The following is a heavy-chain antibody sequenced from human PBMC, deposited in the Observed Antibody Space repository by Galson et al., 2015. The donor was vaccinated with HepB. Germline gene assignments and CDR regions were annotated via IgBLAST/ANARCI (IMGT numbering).Heavy chain of an antibody. D-gene: IGHD1-26*01. V-gene: IGHV1-18*01. Sequence: SVTVSCKASGSTFTSYGISWVRQAPGQGLEWMGWISAYNGNTNYAQKLQGRVTMTTDTSTSTAYMELRSLRSDDTAVYYCARRWELTQEIDYWGQGTLVTVSS. CDR1: GSTFTSYG. J-gene: IGHJ4*02. CDR2: ISAYNGNT. CDR3: ARRWELTQEIDY.